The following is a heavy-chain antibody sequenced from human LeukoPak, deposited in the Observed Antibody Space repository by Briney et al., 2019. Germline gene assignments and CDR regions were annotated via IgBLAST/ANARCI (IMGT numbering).Heavy chain of an antibody. D-gene: IGHD2-2*01. Sequence: GGSLRLSCAASGFTFSSHAVSWVRQAPGKGLEWVSGISGGGGTTFYADSVKGRFTISRDNSKYTLYLQMNSLRAEDTALYYCAKDERHCTSTTCYYSGMGVWGQGTTVTVSS. CDR2: ISGGGGTT. CDR3: AKDERHCTSTTCYYSGMGV. J-gene: IGHJ6*02. V-gene: IGHV3-23*01. CDR1: GFTFSSHA.